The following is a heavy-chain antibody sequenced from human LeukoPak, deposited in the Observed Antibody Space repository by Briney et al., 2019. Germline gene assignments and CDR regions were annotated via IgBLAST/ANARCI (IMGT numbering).Heavy chain of an antibody. V-gene: IGHV3-33*08. Sequence: GGSLRLSCAAPGFTFSSFWMNWVRQAPGKGLEWVAVIWYDGSNKNYADSVKGRFTISRDNSKNTLYLQMNSLRAEDTAVYYCARNQLVHDAFDIWGQGTMVTVSS. D-gene: IGHD6-13*01. CDR1: GFTFSSFW. J-gene: IGHJ3*02. CDR2: IWYDGSNK. CDR3: ARNQLVHDAFDI.